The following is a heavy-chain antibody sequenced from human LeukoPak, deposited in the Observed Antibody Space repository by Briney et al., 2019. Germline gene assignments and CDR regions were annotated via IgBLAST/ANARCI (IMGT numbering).Heavy chain of an antibody. D-gene: IGHD2-15*01. CDR3: ARESPWGGSPPDAFDI. Sequence: PGGSLRLSCAASGFTVSSNYMSWVRQAPGKGLEWVSVIYSGGSTYYADSVKGRFTISRDNSKNTLYLQMNSLGAEDTAVYYCARESPWGGSPPDAFDIWGQGTMVTVSS. CDR1: GFTVSSNY. J-gene: IGHJ3*02. CDR2: IYSGGST. V-gene: IGHV3-53*01.